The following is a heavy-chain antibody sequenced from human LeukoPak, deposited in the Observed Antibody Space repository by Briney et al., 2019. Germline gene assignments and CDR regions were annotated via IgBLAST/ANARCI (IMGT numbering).Heavy chain of an antibody. CDR1: GYTFTSYH. J-gene: IGHJ4*02. D-gene: IGHD3-22*01. Sequence: GASVKVSCKASGYTFTSYHINWVRPATGKGLEWMGWMNPNSGNTGYAQKFQRRVTITRNTYISTAYKELSSLRSEDTAVYYCARGSGYLRVGYWGQGTLVTVSS. CDR3: ARGSGYLRVGY. V-gene: IGHV1-8*03. CDR2: MNPNSGNT.